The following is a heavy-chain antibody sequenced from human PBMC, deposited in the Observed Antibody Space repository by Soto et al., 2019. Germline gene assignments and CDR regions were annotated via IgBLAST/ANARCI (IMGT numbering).Heavy chain of an antibody. CDR2: IWYDGSNK. V-gene: IGHV3-33*01. Sequence: GGSLRLSCAASGFTFSSYGMHGVRQAPGKGLEWVAVIWYDGSNKYYADSVKGRFTISRDNSKNTLYLQMNSLRAEDTAVYYCAREGLAYRANWFDPWGQGTLVTVSS. CDR1: GFTFSSYG. CDR3: AREGLAYRANWFDP. D-gene: IGHD6-19*01. J-gene: IGHJ5*02.